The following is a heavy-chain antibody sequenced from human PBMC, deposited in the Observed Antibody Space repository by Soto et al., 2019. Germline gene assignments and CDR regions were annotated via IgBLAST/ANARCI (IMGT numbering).Heavy chain of an antibody. CDR1: GGSISSSSYY. CDR3: ARPLLCPGPACYYGMDV. CDR2: IYYSGST. Sequence: QLQLQESGPGLVKPSETLSLTCTVSGGSISSSSYYWGWIRQPPGKGLEWIGSIYYSGSTYYNPSLKSRVTISVDTSKNQFSLKLSSVTAADTAVYYCARPLLCPGPACYYGMDVWDQGTTVTVSS. V-gene: IGHV4-39*01. J-gene: IGHJ6*02. D-gene: IGHD2-2*01.